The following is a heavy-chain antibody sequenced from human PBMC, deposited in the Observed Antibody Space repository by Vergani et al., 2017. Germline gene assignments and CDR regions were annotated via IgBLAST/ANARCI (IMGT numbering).Heavy chain of an antibody. D-gene: IGHD2-15*01. CDR1: GDSVISTDYH. CDR2: MDYSGST. V-gene: IGHV4-39*01. CDR3: ASKRGACRAAYCHSYDF. Sequence: QVQLQESGPGLVKLSETLSPTCTVSGDSVISTDYHWGWIRQPPGKGLEWIGSMDYSGSTSYNPSLESRISISFETPKNQFSLRLTSVTAADTAVYYCASKRGACRAAYCHSYDFWGPGTLVGVSS. J-gene: IGHJ4*02.